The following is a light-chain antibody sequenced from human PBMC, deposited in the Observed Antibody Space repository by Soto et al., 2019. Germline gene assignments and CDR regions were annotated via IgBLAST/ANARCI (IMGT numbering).Light chain of an antibody. Sequence: EIVLTQSPATLSLSPWERATLSCRASQSISISYLAWYQQQPGQAPRLLIYSTSTRATGIPDRFSGSGSGTDFTLTISSLQSEDFAVYYCQQYYNWPRTFGQGTKVDIK. CDR2: STS. CDR1: QSISISY. J-gene: IGKJ1*01. CDR3: QQYYNWPRT. V-gene: IGKV3D-7*01.